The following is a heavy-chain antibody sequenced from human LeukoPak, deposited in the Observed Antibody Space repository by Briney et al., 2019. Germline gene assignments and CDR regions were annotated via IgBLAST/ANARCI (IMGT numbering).Heavy chain of an antibody. V-gene: IGHV3-7*01. CDR2: IKQDGSEK. J-gene: IGHJ4*02. CDR3: ARVQWELRGVGSYFDY. CDR1: GFTFSSYW. D-gene: IGHD1-26*01. Sequence: PGGSLRLSCAASGFTFSSYWMSGVRQAPGKGLEWVANIKQDGSEKYYVDSVKGRFTISRDNAKNSLYLQMNSLRAEGTAVYYCARVQWELRGVGSYFDYWGQGTLVTVSS.